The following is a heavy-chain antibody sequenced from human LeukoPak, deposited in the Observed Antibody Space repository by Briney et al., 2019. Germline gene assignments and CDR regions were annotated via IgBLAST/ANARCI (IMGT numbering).Heavy chain of an antibody. CDR2: ISSNGGST. Sequence: GGSLRLSCAASAFTFSSYAMHWVRQAPGKGLEYVSAISSNGGSTYYADSVKGRFTISRDNSKNTLYLEMNSLRAEDTAVYYCAKAVAGYWYFDLWGRGTLVTVSS. J-gene: IGHJ2*01. D-gene: IGHD6-19*01. V-gene: IGHV3-64*04. CDR3: AKAVAGYWYFDL. CDR1: AFTFSSYA.